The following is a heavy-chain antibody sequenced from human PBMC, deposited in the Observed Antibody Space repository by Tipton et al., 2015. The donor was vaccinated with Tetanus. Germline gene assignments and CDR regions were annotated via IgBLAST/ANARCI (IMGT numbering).Heavy chain of an antibody. CDR3: ARANYEIPKKGPFDA. J-gene: IGHJ4*02. V-gene: IGHV4-61*08. CDR1: GGSVRSGDYS. D-gene: IGHD3-9*01. CDR2: VSYSGRT. Sequence: TLSLTCTVSGGSVRSGDYSWNWIRQPPGKGLEWLAYVSYSGRTNSNYSLKSRITISQDTSKNQFSLRLTSVTAADTAVYYCARANYEIPKKGPFDAWGQGALVIVSS.